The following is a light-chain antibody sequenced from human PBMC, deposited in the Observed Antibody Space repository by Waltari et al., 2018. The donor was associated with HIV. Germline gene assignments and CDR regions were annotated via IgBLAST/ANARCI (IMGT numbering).Light chain of an antibody. CDR3: QQYKTYSPVT. CDR2: KAS. J-gene: IGKJ1*01. Sequence: DIQMTQSPSTLSAFVGDRVTIPCRASQNISDWLAWYQQTPGKAPKPLVYKASNLASGVPSRFSGSGSGTEFTLTISRLQPDDLGTYYCQQYKTYSPVTFGQGTKVEIK. V-gene: IGKV1-5*03. CDR1: QNISDW.